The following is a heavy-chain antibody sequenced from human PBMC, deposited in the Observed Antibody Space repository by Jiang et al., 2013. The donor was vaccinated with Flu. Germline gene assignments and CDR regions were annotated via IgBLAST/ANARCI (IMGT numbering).Heavy chain of an antibody. CDR2: TYYRSKWYN. CDR1: GDSVSGNTVT. CDR3: ARGIKTSYGYPFDH. V-gene: IGHV6-1*01. J-gene: IGHJ4*02. Sequence: QTLSLTCAISGDSVSGNTVTWNWVRQSPFSRGLQWLGRTYYRSKWYNEYAESVKSRVTINSDTSKNQFSLQLNSVTPDDTAVYYCARGIKTSYGYPFDHWDQGTLVTVSS. D-gene: IGHD5-18*01.